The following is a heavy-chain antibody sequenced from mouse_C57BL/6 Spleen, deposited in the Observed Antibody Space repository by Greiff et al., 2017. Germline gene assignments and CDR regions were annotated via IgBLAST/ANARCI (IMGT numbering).Heavy chain of an antibody. D-gene: IGHD1-1*01. Sequence: DVKLVESGGGLVKPGGSLKLSCAASGFTFSSYAMSWVRQTPEKRLEWVATISDGGSYTYYPDNVKGRFTISRDNAKNNLYLQMSHLKSEDTAMYNCARDHLLYYAMDYWGKGTTVTVSS. CDR2: ISDGGSYT. CDR1: GFTFSSYA. V-gene: IGHV5-4*01. CDR3: ARDHLLYYAMDY. J-gene: IGHJ4*01.